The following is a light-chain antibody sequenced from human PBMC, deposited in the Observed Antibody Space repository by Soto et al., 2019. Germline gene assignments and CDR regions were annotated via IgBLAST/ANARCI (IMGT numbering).Light chain of an antibody. CDR3: QQYDNWWT. CDR1: QSVSSN. V-gene: IGKV3-15*01. Sequence: EIVMTQSPATLSVSPGERATLSCRASQSVSSNLAWYQQKPGQAPRLLIYGASTRATGIPARFSGSGSGTEFILTISNLQSEDFAVYYCQQYDNWWTFGQGTRVDIK. J-gene: IGKJ1*01. CDR2: GAS.